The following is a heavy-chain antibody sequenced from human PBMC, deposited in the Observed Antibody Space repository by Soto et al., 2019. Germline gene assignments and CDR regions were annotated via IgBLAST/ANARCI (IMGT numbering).Heavy chain of an antibody. CDR1: GYSFTGYS. Sequence: GASVKVSCKASGYSFTGYSMHWVRQAPGQGLEWMGWINAGNGNTKYSQKFQGRVTITRDTSASTAYMELSSLRSEDTAVYYCARVGGDYSNRDYYYYYYMDVWGKGTKVTVSS. D-gene: IGHD4-4*01. CDR2: INAGNGNT. J-gene: IGHJ6*03. CDR3: ARVGGDYSNRDYYYYYYMDV. V-gene: IGHV1-3*01.